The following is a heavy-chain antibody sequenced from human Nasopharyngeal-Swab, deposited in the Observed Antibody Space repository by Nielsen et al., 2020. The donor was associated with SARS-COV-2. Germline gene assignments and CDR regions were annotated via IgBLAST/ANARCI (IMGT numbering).Heavy chain of an antibody. CDR2: IGDKDHNYAT. Sequence: VRQMPGKGLEWLGRIGDKDHNYATTYGASVKGRFTISRDDSKNTAFLQMDSLKTEDTALYYCMTDFYFDYWGQGTLVTVSS. V-gene: IGHV3-73*01. J-gene: IGHJ4*02. CDR3: MTDFYFDY.